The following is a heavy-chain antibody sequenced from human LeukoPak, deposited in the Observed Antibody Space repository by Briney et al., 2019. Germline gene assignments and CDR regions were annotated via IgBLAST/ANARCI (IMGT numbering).Heavy chain of an antibody. V-gene: IGHV3-9*01. CDR1: GFTFDDYA. CDR2: ISWNSGSI. J-gene: IGHJ6*02. CDR3: AKENYYATSGMDV. Sequence: PGGSLRLSCAASGFTFDDYAMHWVRQAPGKGLEWVSGISWNSGSIGYADSVKGRFIISRDNAKNSLYLQMNSLRAEDTALYYCAKENYYATSGMDVWGQGTTVTVSS. D-gene: IGHD3-10*01.